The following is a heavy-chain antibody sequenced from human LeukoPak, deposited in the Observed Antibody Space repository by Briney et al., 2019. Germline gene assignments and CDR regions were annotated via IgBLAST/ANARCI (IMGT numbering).Heavy chain of an antibody. D-gene: IGHD1-26*01. CDR3: ASRGELPPAIGDY. CDR1: GFTFSSYS. V-gene: IGHV3-21*01. J-gene: IGHJ4*02. CDR2: ISSSSSYI. Sequence: SGGSLRLSCAASGFTFSSYSMNWVRQAPGKGLEWVSSISSSSSYIYYADSVKGRFTISRDNAKNSLYLQMNSLRAEDTAVYYCASRGELPPAIGDYWGQGTLVTVSS.